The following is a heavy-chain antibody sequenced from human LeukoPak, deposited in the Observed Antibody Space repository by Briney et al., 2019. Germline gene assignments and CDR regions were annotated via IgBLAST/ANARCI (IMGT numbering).Heavy chain of an antibody. Sequence: ASVKVSCKASGGIFSSYVISWVRQAPGQGLEWMGGIIPMFGTANYAQKFQDRVTITADKSTSTDYMELSSLRSEDTAVYYCARDQGGYYSSSWVFDYWGQGTLVTVSS. CDR3: ARDQGGYYSSSWVFDY. J-gene: IGHJ4*02. CDR2: IIPMFGTA. CDR1: GGIFSSYV. D-gene: IGHD6-13*01. V-gene: IGHV1-69*06.